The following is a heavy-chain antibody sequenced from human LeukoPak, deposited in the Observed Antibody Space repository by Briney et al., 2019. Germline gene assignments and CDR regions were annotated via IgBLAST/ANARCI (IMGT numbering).Heavy chain of an antibody. CDR2: IKQDGSET. CDR3: ARDQSIHPYPEVILDF. V-gene: IGHV3-7*01. D-gene: IGHD3-10*01. CDR1: GFMFSNHW. Sequence: GGSLRLSCAASGFMFSNHWMTWVRQAPGKGLEWVANIKQDGSETYYMDYVKGRFTISRDNAKNSLHLQMDSLRAEDTAVYYCARDQSIHPYPEVILDFWGQGALATVSS. J-gene: IGHJ4*02.